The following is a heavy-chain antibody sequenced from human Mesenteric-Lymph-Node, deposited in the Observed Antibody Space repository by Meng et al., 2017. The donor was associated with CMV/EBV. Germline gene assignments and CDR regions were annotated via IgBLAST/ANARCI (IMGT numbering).Heavy chain of an antibody. CDR3: ARDPSGGVVTQDGPDV. CDR2: ISSSGSTI. J-gene: IGHJ6*02. V-gene: IGHV3-11*01. Sequence: LSLTCAVYGGSFSGYYWSWIRQPPGKGLEWVSYISSSGSTIYYADSVKGRFTISRDNSKNTLYLQMNSLRAEDTAVYYCARDPSGGVVTQDGPDVWGQGTTVTVSS. D-gene: IGHD3-3*01. CDR1: GGSFSGYY.